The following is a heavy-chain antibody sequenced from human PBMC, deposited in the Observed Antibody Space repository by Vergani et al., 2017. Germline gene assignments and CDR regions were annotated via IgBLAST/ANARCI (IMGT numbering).Heavy chain of an antibody. CDR2: IDYSGST. V-gene: IGHV4-59*01. Sequence: QVQLQESGPGLVKPSETLSLTCTVSGGSISSYYWSWIRQPPGKGLEWIGYIDYSGSTNYNPSLKSRVTISVDTSKNQFSLKLSSVTAADTAVYYCARGVGYCSSTSCYTLDYWGQGTLVTVSS. J-gene: IGHJ4*02. CDR1: GGSISSYY. CDR3: ARGVGYCSSTSCYTLDY. D-gene: IGHD2-2*02.